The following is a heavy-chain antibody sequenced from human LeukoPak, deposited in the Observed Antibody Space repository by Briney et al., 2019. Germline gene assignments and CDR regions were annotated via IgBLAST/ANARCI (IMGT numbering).Heavy chain of an antibody. CDR1: GLTFSEYA. CDR2: IGVSGGST. Sequence: PGGSLRLSCAASGLTFSEYAMSWVRQVPGMGLEWVSTIGVSGGSTNYADSVRGRFTIFRDNSKNTLYLQINSLRADDTAVYYCAKGRVGTNGVLEHWGQGTLVTVSS. D-gene: IGHD1-26*01. V-gene: IGHV3-23*01. J-gene: IGHJ1*01. CDR3: AKGRVGTNGVLEH.